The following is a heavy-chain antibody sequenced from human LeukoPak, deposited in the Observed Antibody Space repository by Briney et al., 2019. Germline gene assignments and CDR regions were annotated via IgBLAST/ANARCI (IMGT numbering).Heavy chain of an antibody. CDR1: GLSITSNY. D-gene: IGHD2-15*01. V-gene: IGHV3-66*01. CDR3: ARDRPPDIVVVGGRDAFDI. Sequence: GGSLRLSCAASGLSITSNYMSWVRQAPGKGLEWVSVIYSGGSTYYADFVKGRFTISRDNPKNTLYLQMNSLRVEDTAMYYCARDRPPDIVVVGGRDAFDIWGQGTMVTVSS. J-gene: IGHJ3*02. CDR2: IYSGGST.